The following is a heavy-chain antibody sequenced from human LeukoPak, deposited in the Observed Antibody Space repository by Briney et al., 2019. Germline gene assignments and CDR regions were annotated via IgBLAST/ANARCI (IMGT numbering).Heavy chain of an antibody. D-gene: IGHD3-3*01. Sequence: SETLSLTCTVSGGSISGYYWTWIRQPAGKGLEWIGRIYSSGSTGYNPSLKSRVTMSVDTSKNQFSLKLSSVTAADTAIYYCARSWSGSVTAADIWGQGTMVTVSS. J-gene: IGHJ3*02. CDR1: GGSISGYY. CDR3: ARSWSGSVTAADI. V-gene: IGHV4-4*07. CDR2: IYSSGST.